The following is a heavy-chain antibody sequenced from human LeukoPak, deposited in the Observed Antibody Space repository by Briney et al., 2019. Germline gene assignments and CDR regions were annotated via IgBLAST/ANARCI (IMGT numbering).Heavy chain of an antibody. V-gene: IGHV4-34*01. Sequence: SETLSLTCAVYGGSFSGYYWSWIRQPPGKGLEWMGEINHSGSTNYNPSFKSRVTISVDTSKNQFSLKLSSVTAADTAVYYCARGRIQLWYPWYFDYWGQGTLVTVSS. J-gene: IGHJ4*02. CDR2: INHSGST. CDR1: GGSFSGYY. CDR3: ARGRIQLWYPWYFDY. D-gene: IGHD5-18*01.